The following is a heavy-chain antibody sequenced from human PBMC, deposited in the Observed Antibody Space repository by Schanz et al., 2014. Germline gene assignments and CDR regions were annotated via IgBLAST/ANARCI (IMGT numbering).Heavy chain of an antibody. CDR2: IYSGIGA. Sequence: EVQLVESGGGLVKPGGSLRLSCAASGFTFSDYYMSWIRQAPGKGLEWVSVIYSGIGAYYADSVKDRFTVSRDNSKNTLYLQMNSLRAEDTAVYYCARANYRRKINFDYWGRGTLVTVSS. CDR1: GFTFSDYY. CDR3: ARANYRRKINFDY. V-gene: IGHV3-66*01. J-gene: IGHJ4*02. D-gene: IGHD3-10*01.